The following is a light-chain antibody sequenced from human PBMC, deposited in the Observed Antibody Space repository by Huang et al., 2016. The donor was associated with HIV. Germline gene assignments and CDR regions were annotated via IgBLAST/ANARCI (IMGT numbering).Light chain of an antibody. V-gene: IGKV3-15*01. CDR3: QQYNSWPRT. J-gene: IGKJ1*01. CDR2: GAL. Sequence: EIVMTQSPATLSVPPGERATLSCRASQRVYSNLAWYQQKPGQAPRLLIYGALTRGTGIPARFSASGSGTEFTLTISGLQSEDFAVYYCQQYNSWPRTFGQGTWVEIK. CDR1: QRVYSN.